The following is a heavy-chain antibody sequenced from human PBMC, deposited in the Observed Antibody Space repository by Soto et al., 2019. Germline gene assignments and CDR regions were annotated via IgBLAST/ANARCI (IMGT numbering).Heavy chain of an antibody. V-gene: IGHV3-48*03. J-gene: IGHJ6*02. CDR3: ARDHQAGTALYYLYYCMEV. Sequence: PGGSLRLSCAASGFTFSSYEMNWVRQAPGKGLEWVSYISSSGSTIYSADSVKGRFTISRDNAKNSLYLQMNSLRAEDTAVYDCARDHQAGTALYYLYYCMEVWSHGTTVTVSS. CDR1: GFTFSSYE. CDR2: ISSSGSTI. D-gene: IGHD6-19*01.